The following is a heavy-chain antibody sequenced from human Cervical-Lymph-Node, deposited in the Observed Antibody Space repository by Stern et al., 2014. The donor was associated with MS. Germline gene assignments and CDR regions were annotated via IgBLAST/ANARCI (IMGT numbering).Heavy chain of an antibody. CDR2: IVPLFGTP. Sequence: VQLVQSGAEVKKPGSSVKVSCKASGGTFNNHVISWVRQARGQGLEWMGGIVPLFGTPDYARKFQGRVTIIADKSTSTVHMVLSSLNREDTGIYNCANRDMGYTYGRHDYWGQGTLVTVS. J-gene: IGHJ4*02. V-gene: IGHV1-69*06. D-gene: IGHD5-12*01. CDR1: GGTFNNHV. CDR3: ANRDMGYTYGRHDY.